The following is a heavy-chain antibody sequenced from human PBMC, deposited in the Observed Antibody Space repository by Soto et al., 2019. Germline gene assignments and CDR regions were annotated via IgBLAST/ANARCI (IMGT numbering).Heavy chain of an antibody. CDR1: GFTFGTYA. CDR3: AKDGGSIFHNWYFDV. Sequence: EVQLLESGGGLVQPGGSLRLSCAASGFTFGTYAMSWVRQAPGKGLECVSTINGGGDFTSYADSVKGRITISRDNSKNTLYLQMNTLRAEDTAVYYCAKDGGSIFHNWYFDVWGRGTLVTVSS. V-gene: IGHV3-23*01. J-gene: IGHJ2*01. D-gene: IGHD3-3*02. CDR2: INGGGDFT.